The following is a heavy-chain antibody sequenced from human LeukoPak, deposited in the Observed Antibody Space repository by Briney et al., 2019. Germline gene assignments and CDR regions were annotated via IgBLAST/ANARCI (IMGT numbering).Heavy chain of an antibody. D-gene: IGHD4-23*01. CDR3: ACDYGGNPGSYFDY. CDR1: GFTFSSYA. Sequence: GGSLRLSCAASGFTFSSYAMHWVRQAPGKGLEWVAVISYDGSNKYYADSVKGRFTISRDNSKNTLYLQMNSLRAEDTAVYYCACDYGGNPGSYFDYWGQGTLVTVSS. J-gene: IGHJ4*02. CDR2: ISYDGSNK. V-gene: IGHV3-30*04.